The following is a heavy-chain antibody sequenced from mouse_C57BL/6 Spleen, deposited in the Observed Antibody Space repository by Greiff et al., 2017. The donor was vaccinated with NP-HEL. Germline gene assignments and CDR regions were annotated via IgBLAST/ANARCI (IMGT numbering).Heavy chain of an antibody. CDR3: ARGYGSIYYYAMDY. CDR2: ISYDGSN. J-gene: IGHJ4*01. Sequence: EVHLVESGPGLVKPSQSLSLTCSVTGNSITSGYYWNWIRQFPGNKLEWMGYISYDGSNNYNPSLKNRISITRDTSKNQFFLKLNSVTTEDTATYYCARGYGSIYYYAMDYWGQGTSVTVSS. V-gene: IGHV3-6*01. CDR1: GNSITSGYY. D-gene: IGHD1-1*01.